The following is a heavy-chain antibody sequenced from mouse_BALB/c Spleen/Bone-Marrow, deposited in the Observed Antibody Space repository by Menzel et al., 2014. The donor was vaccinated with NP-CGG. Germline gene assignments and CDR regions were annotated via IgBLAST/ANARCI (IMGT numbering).Heavy chain of an antibody. CDR1: GFNTKDTY. CDR3: ARYNYGSSQFAY. J-gene: IGHJ3*01. CDR2: IDPANGNT. D-gene: IGHD1-1*01. V-gene: IGHV14-3*02. Sequence: DVKLVESGAELVKPGASVKLSCTASGFNTKDTYMHWVKQRPEQGLEWIGRIDPANGNTKYDPKFQGKATITADTSSNTAYLQLSSLTSEDTAVYYCARYNYGSSQFAYWGQGTLVTVSA.